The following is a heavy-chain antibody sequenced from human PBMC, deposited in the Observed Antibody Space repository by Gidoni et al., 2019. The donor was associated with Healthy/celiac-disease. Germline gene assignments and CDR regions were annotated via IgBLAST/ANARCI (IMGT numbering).Heavy chain of an antibody. Sequence: EVQLVESGGGLVQPGRSLRVSCAASGFPFDDYAMPWVRHAPGKGLEWVSGIRWNSGSIGYADSVKGRFTIARDNAKNSLYLQMNSLRAEDTALYYCAKGADYDYVWGSYRSYAFDIWGQGTMVTVSS. CDR1: GFPFDDYA. D-gene: IGHD3-16*02. J-gene: IGHJ3*02. V-gene: IGHV3-9*01. CDR2: IRWNSGSI. CDR3: AKGADYDYVWGSYRSYAFDI.